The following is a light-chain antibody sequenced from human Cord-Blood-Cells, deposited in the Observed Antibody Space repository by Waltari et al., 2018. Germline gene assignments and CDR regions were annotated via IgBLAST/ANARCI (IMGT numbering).Light chain of an antibody. V-gene: IGKV1-39*01. Sequence: DIQMTHSPSSRSASVGDIVTITCRASRSISSYLNWYQQKPGKAPKLLIYAASSLQSGVPSRFSGSGSGTDFTLTISSLQPEDFATYYCQQSYSTPPEWTFGQGTKVEIK. CDR3: QQSYSTPPEWT. J-gene: IGKJ1*01. CDR1: RSISSY. CDR2: AAS.